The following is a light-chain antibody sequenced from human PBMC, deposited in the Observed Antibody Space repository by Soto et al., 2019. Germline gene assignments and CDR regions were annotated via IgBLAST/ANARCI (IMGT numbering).Light chain of an antibody. CDR3: QQSYSTPRT. CDR2: DAS. CDR1: QDINKN. Sequence: DIQMTQSPSSLSASVGDRVTITCQASQDINKNLIWYQQKPGKAPKLLIYDASSLQSGVPSRFSGSGSGTDFTLTISSLQPEDFATYYCQQSYSTPRTFGQGTKVDIK. V-gene: IGKV1-39*01. J-gene: IGKJ1*01.